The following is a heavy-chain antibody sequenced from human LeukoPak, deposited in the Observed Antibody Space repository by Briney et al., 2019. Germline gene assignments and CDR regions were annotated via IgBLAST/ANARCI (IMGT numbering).Heavy chain of an antibody. CDR1: GGSISSYY. CDR3: SRQGTTTVTTWSYYYYGMDV. V-gene: IGHV4-59*08. D-gene: IGHD4-17*01. CDR2: IYYSGST. Sequence: SETLSLTCTVSGGSISSYYWSWIRQPPGKGLEWIGYIYYSGSTNYNPSLKSRVTISVDTSKNQFSLKLSSVTAADTAVHYCSRQGTTTVTTWSYYYYGMDVWGQGTTVTVSS. J-gene: IGHJ6*02.